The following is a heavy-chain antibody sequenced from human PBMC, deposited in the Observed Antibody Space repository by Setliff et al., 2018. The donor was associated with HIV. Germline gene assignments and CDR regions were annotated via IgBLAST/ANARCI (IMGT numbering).Heavy chain of an antibody. CDR3: ARDLADYYDSSGYMVLDY. J-gene: IGHJ4*02. CDR2: ISDGSST. V-gene: IGHV3-74*01. D-gene: IGHD3-22*01. CDR1: GFTFSSYA. Sequence: PGGSLRLSCAASGFTFSSYAMSWVRQAPGKGLEWVSAISDGSSTSYADSVKGRFTISRDAAKNTLYLQMNSLRAEDTAVYYCARDLADYYDSSGYMVLDYWGQGALVTVSS.